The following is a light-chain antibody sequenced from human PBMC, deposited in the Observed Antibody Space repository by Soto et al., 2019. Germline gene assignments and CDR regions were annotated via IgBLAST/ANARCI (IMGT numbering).Light chain of an antibody. J-gene: IGLJ3*02. Sequence: QSALTQPRSVSGSPGQSVTISCTGTSSDVGYYNYVSWYQQHPGKAPKLMIYDVTKRPSGVPDRFSGSKSGNTASLTISGLQAEDEADYYCCSYAGTSWVFGGGTKVTGL. CDR2: DVT. CDR1: SSDVGYYNY. V-gene: IGLV2-11*01. CDR3: CSYAGTSWV.